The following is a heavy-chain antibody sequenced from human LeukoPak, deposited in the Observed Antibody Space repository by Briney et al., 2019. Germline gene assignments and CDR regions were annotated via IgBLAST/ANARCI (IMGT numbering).Heavy chain of an antibody. CDR2: ISHSGAST. CDR3: ARHLGYSSSHTDY. V-gene: IGHV3-23*01. CDR1: GFNFSCYA. J-gene: IGHJ4*02. Sequence: GGALRLSCAASGFNFSCYAMSWVRQAPGKGLEWVSAISHSGASTNYAASVKGRFTIARDNSKNTLFLQMHSLGADDTAVYYCARHLGYSSSHTDYWGQGTRVTVSS. D-gene: IGHD6-13*01.